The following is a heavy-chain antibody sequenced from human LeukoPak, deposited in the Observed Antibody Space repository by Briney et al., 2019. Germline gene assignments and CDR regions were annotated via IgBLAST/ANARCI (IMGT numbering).Heavy chain of an antibody. CDR3: ARGHISPNSSGYYYARRYNWFDP. V-gene: IGHV4-34*01. D-gene: IGHD3-22*01. J-gene: IGHJ5*02. CDR2: INHSGST. Sequence: PSETLSLTCAVYGGSFSGYYWSWIRQPPGKGLEWIGEINHSGSTNYNPSLKSRVTISVDRSKNQFSLKLSSVTAADTAVYYCARGHISPNSSGYYYARRYNWFDPWGQGTLVTVSS. CDR1: GGSFSGYY.